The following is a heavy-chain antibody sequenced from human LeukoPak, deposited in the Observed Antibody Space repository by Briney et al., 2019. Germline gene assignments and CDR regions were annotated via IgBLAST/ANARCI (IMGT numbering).Heavy chain of an antibody. CDR1: GFSFSSSA. CDR3: AKGRGGSYGGIFDY. CDR2: ISVDGGRT. J-gene: IGHJ4*02. Sequence: PGGSLRLSCAASGFSFSSSAMSWVRQAPGKGLEWVSAISVDGGRTYYADSVKGRFTISRDSSKNALYLQLNSLRAVDTAVYYCAKGRGGSYGGIFDYWGQGTLVTVSS. V-gene: IGHV3-23*01. D-gene: IGHD1-26*01.